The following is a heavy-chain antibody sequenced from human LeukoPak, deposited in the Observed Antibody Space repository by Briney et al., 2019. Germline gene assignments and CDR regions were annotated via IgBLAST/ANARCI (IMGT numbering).Heavy chain of an antibody. J-gene: IGHJ4*02. Sequence: GGSLRLSCAASGFTFSSYSMNWVRQAPGKGLEWVSSISSSSSYIYYADSAKGRFTISRDNAKNSLYLQMNSLRAEDTAVYYCAASPLYSTYYFDYWGQGTLVTVSP. CDR1: GFTFSSYS. V-gene: IGHV3-21*01. CDR2: ISSSSSYI. D-gene: IGHD6-13*01. CDR3: AASPLYSTYYFDY.